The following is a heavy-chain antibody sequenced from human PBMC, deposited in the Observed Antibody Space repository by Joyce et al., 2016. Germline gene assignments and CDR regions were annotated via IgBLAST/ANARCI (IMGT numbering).Heavy chain of an antibody. V-gene: IGHV5-51*01. CDR1: GYSFPVHW. Sequence: EVQLVQSGAEVRKPGESLRISCQGSGYSFPVHWIGWVRQMPGKGLEWMAIIYPVDSTTRYSPSFQGQVTISADKSINTAYLQWSSLKASDTAMYYCARRNFDTVGYYYFDYWGQGTLVTVSS. D-gene: IGHD3-22*01. CDR2: IYPVDSTT. J-gene: IGHJ4*02. CDR3: ARRNFDTVGYYYFDY.